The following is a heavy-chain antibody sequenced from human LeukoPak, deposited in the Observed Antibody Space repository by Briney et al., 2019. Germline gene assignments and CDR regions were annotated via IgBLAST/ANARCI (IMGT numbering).Heavy chain of an antibody. J-gene: IGHJ4*02. D-gene: IGHD6-6*01. CDR3: ARRDGQVASDFDY. V-gene: IGHV4-39*01. CDR1: GCSLSSSSYS. Sequence: PSETLSLTCTVSGCSLSSSSYSWGWIRPPPGKGLEWIGSMYYSGSTYYNPSLKSRVTISVDTSKNQFTLKLTSVTAADTAVYYCARRDGQVASDFDYWGQGTLVTVSS. CDR2: MYYSGST.